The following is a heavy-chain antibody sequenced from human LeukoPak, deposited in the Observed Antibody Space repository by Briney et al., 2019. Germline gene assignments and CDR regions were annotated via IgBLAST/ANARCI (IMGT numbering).Heavy chain of an antibody. V-gene: IGHV4-59*01. J-gene: IGHJ3*02. D-gene: IGHD2-15*01. CDR1: GGSISSYY. CDR3: AREGGYCSGGSCPSDAFDI. Sequence: SETLSLTCTVSGGSISSYYWSWIRQPPGKGLEWIGYIYYSGSTNYNPSLKSRVTISVDTSKNQFSLKLSSVTAADTAVYYCAREGGYCSGGSCPSDAFDIWGQGTMVTVSS. CDR2: IYYSGST.